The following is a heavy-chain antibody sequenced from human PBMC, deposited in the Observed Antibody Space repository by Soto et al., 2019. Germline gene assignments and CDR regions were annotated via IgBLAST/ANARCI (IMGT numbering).Heavy chain of an antibody. D-gene: IGHD5-18*01. Sequence: LGESLKISCKGSGYSFTDYWISWVRQMPGKGLEWMGRIDPSDSYTNYSPSFQGHVSISADKSISTAYLQWGSLKASDTAIYYCASVNTSRVHRWGEGTLVTVCS. CDR1: GYSFTDYW. V-gene: IGHV5-10-1*01. J-gene: IGHJ5*02. CDR3: ASVNTSRVHR. CDR2: IDPSDSYT.